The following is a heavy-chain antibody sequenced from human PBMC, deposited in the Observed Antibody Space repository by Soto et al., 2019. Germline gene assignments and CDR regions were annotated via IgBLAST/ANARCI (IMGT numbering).Heavy chain of an antibody. J-gene: IGHJ5*02. Sequence: QVQLQESGPGLVKPSQTLSLTCTVSGGSISSGGYYWSWIRQHPGKGLEWSGYIYYSGSTYYNPPFKRRVNISVDMSKNQFSLKRSSVTAADTAVYYCARGLTMVRLVMFFWFDPWGQGTLVTVSS. CDR3: ARGLTMVRLVMFFWFDP. CDR1: GGSISSGGYY. D-gene: IGHD3-10*01. CDR2: IYYSGST. V-gene: IGHV4-31*03.